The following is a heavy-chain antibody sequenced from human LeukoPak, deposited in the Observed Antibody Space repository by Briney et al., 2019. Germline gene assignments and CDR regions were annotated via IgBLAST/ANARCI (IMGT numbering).Heavy chain of an antibody. Sequence: SETLSLTCTVSGGSISSSSYYWGWIRQPLGKGLEWIGNIYYIGSTYYNPSLKSRVTISVDTSKNQFSLKLSSVTAADTAVYYCARHIGGRYYYYYMDVWGKGTTVTISS. CDR2: IYYIGST. J-gene: IGHJ6*03. CDR3: ARHIGGRYYYYYMDV. V-gene: IGHV4-39*01. CDR1: GGSISSSSYY. D-gene: IGHD3-16*02.